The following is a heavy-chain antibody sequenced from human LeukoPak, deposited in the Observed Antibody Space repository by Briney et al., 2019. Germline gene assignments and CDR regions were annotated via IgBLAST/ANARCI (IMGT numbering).Heavy chain of an antibody. CDR1: GYTFTGYY. J-gene: IGHJ5*02. V-gene: IGHV1-2*02. CDR2: INPSSGGT. CDR3: ARAPLGGPLRFFDD. D-gene: IGHD3-3*01. Sequence: ASVKVSCKASGYTFTGYYIHWVRQAPGQGLEWMGWINPSSGGTNYAQKFQGRVTMTRDTSISTAYMELTRLRSDDTAVFYCARAPLGGPLRFFDDWGQGTLVTVSS.